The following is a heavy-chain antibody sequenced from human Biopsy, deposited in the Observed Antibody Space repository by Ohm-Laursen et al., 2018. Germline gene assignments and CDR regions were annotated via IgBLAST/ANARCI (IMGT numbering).Heavy chain of an antibody. J-gene: IGHJ6*02. CDR1: GFSLSARGMR. Sequence: PTQTLTLTCSFSGFSLSARGMRVSWIRQAPGKALEWLARVDWDDYKDYSASLQTKLSISKDTSNDQVVLTVNNVEPADTATYYCARTPILIVSAGLVYRHRRHLQGMDVWGQGIAVTVS. V-gene: IGHV2-70*04. CDR2: VDWDDYK. CDR3: ARTPILIVSAGLVYRHRRHLQGMDV. D-gene: IGHD6-13*01.